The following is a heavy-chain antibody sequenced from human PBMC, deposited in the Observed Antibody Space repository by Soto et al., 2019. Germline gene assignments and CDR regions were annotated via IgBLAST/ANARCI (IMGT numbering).Heavy chain of an antibody. CDR2: IYYSGST. D-gene: IGHD4-4*01. V-gene: IGHV4-59*08. CDR1: GGSISSYY. CDR3: ARHYRSCFDY. J-gene: IGHJ4*02. Sequence: SETLSLTCTVSGGSISSYYWSWIRQPPGKGLEWIGYIYYSGSTNYNPSLKSRITISVDTSNNQFSLKLSSVTAADTAEYYRARHYRSCFDYRAQGTLVTVSS.